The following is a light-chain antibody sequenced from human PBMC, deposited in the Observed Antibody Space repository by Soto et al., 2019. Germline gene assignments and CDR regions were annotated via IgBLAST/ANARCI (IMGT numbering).Light chain of an antibody. CDR2: AAS. CDR3: QQSYTTPPYT. J-gene: IGKJ2*01. V-gene: IGKV1-39*01. CDR1: QNINTY. Sequence: DIQMTQSPSSLSASVGDTVTITCRSSQNINTYLNCYQQRPGKAPNLLIYAASYLRSGVPSSFSGSGSGTDFTLSISSLQAEDFATYYCQQSYTTPPYTFGQGTKLEIK.